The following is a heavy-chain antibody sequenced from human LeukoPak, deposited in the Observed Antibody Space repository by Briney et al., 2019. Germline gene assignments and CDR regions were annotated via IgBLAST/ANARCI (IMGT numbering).Heavy chain of an antibody. Sequence: GGSLRLSCAASGLTFRNYAMSWVRQAPGKGLEWVSVICANDGNTYYADVVKGRFTISRDNSKNTLYLQMNSLRVEDTAVFYCAQGGSEIYYYYHGMDVWGQGTTVTVSS. CDR2: ICANDGNT. V-gene: IGHV3-23*01. D-gene: IGHD3-10*01. CDR1: GLTFRNYA. J-gene: IGHJ6*02. CDR3: AQGGSEIYYYYHGMDV.